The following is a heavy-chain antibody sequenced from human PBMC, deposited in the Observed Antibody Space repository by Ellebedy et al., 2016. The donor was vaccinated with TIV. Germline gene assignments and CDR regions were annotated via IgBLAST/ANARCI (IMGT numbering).Heavy chain of an antibody. D-gene: IGHD3-10*01. V-gene: IGHV3-43D*03. Sequence: GESLKISXAASGFTFDDYAMHWVRQAPGKGLEWVSLISWDGGSTYYADSVKGRFTISRDNSKNSLYLQMNSLRAEDTALYYCAKDKGARGYYGSGSYPIFDYWGQGALVTVSS. CDR3: AKDKGARGYYGSGSYPIFDY. CDR1: GFTFDDYA. J-gene: IGHJ4*02. CDR2: ISWDGGST.